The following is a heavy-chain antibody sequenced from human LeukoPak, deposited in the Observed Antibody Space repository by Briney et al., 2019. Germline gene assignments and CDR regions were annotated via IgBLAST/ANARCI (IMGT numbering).Heavy chain of an antibody. CDR3: ARFSGYSSSLYPEFDH. CDR1: GYTFTSYG. CDR2: ISAYNGNT. D-gene: IGHD6-13*01. J-gene: IGHJ4*02. V-gene: IGHV1-18*01. Sequence: ASVKVSCKASGYTFTSYGISWVRQAPGQGLEWMGWISAYNGNTNYAQKLQGRVTMTTDTSTTTAYMELRSLRSDDTAVYYCARFSGYSSSLYPEFDHWGQGSLVTVSS.